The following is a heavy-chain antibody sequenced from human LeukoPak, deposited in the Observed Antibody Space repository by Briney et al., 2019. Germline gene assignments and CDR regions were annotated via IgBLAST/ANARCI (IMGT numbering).Heavy chain of an antibody. Sequence: GGSLRLSCAASGFTVSSNYMSWVRQAPGKGLEWVSVIYSGGSTYYADSVKGRFTISRDNSKNTLYLQMNSLRAEDTAVYYCARDLQQLGGFDYWGQGTLVTVSS. CDR1: GFTVSSNY. V-gene: IGHV3-66*01. D-gene: IGHD6-13*01. CDR2: IYSGGST. J-gene: IGHJ4*02. CDR3: ARDLQQLGGFDY.